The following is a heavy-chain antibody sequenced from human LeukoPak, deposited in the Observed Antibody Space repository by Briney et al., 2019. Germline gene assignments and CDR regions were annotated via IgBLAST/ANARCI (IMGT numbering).Heavy chain of an antibody. Sequence: PGGSLRLSCEGSGFTFRKYAMNWVRQAPGKGLEWVSAIGVSTDNTYYADSVKGRFIISRDNSRNTLHVKMSGLRVEDTAIYYCAKGEEAFDIWGQGTMVTVSS. CDR1: GFTFRKYA. V-gene: IGHV3-23*01. CDR2: IGVSTDNT. CDR3: AKGEEAFDI. J-gene: IGHJ3*02.